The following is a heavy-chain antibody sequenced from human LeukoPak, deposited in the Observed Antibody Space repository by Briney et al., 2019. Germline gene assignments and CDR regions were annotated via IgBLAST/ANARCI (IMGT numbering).Heavy chain of an antibody. CDR3: AKRAGPRYCSSTSCLLFDY. CDR2: ISGSGGST. D-gene: IGHD2-2*01. J-gene: IGHJ4*02. V-gene: IGHV3-23*01. CDR1: GFTFSSYA. Sequence: GGSLRLSCAASGFTFSSYAMSWVRQAPGKGLEWVSAISGSGGSTYYADSEKGRFTISRDNSKNTLYLQMNSLRAEDTAVYYCAKRAGPRYCSSTSCLLFDYWGQGTLVTVSS.